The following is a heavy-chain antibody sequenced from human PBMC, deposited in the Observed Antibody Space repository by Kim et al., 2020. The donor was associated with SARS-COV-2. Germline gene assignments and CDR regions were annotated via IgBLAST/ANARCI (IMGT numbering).Heavy chain of an antibody. D-gene: IGHD6-19*01. CDR1: GFTFDDYT. Sequence: GGSLRLSCAASGFTFDDYTMHWVRQAPGKGLEWVSLISWDGGSTYYADSVKGRFTISRDNSKNSLYLQMNSLRTEDTALYYCAKADRIAVAGTGPSSLDYWGQGTLVTVSS. CDR2: ISWDGGST. CDR3: AKADRIAVAGTGPSSLDY. V-gene: IGHV3-43*01. J-gene: IGHJ4*02.